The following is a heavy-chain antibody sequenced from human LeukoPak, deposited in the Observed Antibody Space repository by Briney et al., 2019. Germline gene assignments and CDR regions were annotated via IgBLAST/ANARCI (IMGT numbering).Heavy chain of an antibody. J-gene: IGHJ6*03. D-gene: IGHD3-9*01. CDR2: INHSGST. CDR1: GGSFSGYY. V-gene: IGHV4-34*01. CDR3: ARGTISMDV. Sequence: SETLSLTCAVYGGSFSGYYWSWIRQPPGKGLEWIGEINHSGSTNYNPSLKSRVSISVDTSKNQVSLRLTSVTAADTAVYYCARGTISMDVWGRGTTVTISS.